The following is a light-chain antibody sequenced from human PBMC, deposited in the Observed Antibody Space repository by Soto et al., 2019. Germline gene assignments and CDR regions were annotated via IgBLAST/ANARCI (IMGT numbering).Light chain of an antibody. J-gene: IGLJ2*01. CDR1: SSNIANNY. CDR2: DNN. V-gene: IGLV1-51*01. CDR3: GTWDSSLSAVV. Sequence: QSVLTQPHSVSAAPGQKVTISCSGSSSNIANNYVSWYQQFPGTAPKLLIYDNNKRPSGIPDRFSGSKSGTSATLGITGLQTGDDADYYCGTWDSSLSAVVFGGGTKLTVL.